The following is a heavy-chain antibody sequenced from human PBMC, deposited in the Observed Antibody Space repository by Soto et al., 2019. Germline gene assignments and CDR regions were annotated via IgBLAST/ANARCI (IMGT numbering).Heavy chain of an antibody. J-gene: IGHJ1*01. CDR1: GFTVDNG. D-gene: IGHD3-10*01. CDR3: ARGRGGVQY. Sequence: GGSLRLSGAASGFTVDNGMSWVRQAPGKGLEWISTVDYRGNNKHYADSVKGRFTISRDKSRNTSALQMSNLRAADTAVYYCARGRGGVQYWAQGTLVTVSS. CDR2: VDYRGNNK. V-gene: IGHV3-23*05.